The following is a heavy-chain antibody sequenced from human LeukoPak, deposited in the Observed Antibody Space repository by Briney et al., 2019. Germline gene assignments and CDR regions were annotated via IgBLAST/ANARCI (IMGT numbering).Heavy chain of an antibody. CDR2: INHSGST. J-gene: IGHJ4*02. Sequence: SETLSLTCAVYGGSFSGYYWSWIRQPPGKGLEWIGEINHSGSTNYNPSLKSRVTISVDTSKNQFPLKLSSVTAADTAVYYCARGPLLGDYWGQGTLVTVSS. CDR1: GGSFSGYY. CDR3: ARGPLLGDY. V-gene: IGHV4-34*01.